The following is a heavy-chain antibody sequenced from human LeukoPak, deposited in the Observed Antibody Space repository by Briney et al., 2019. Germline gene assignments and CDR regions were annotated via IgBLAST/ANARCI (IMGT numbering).Heavy chain of an antibody. D-gene: IGHD3-3*01. CDR2: ISGSGGST. CDR1: GFTFSSYA. CDR3: AKEGCYDFWSGYQQGDY. J-gene: IGHJ4*02. V-gene: IGHV3-23*01. Sequence: GGSLRLSCAASGFTFSSYAMSWVRQAPGKGLEWVSAISGSGGSTYYADSVKGRFTISRDNSKNTLYLQMNSLRAEDTAVYYCAKEGCYDFWSGYQQGDYWGQGTLVTVSS.